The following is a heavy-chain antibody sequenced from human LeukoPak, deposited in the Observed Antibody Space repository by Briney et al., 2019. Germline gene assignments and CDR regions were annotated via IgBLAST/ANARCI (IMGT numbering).Heavy chain of an antibody. Sequence: SETLSLTCTVSGGSINNYYWSWIRQPAGKGLEWIGRIYTRGSTNYNPSLKSRVTMSVDTSKNQFSLRLSSVTAADTAVYYCARGRYCSADICSGGDAFDIWGQGTMVSVSS. CDR2: IYTRGST. V-gene: IGHV4-4*07. D-gene: IGHD2-15*01. J-gene: IGHJ3*02. CDR3: ARGRYCSADICSGGDAFDI. CDR1: GGSINNYY.